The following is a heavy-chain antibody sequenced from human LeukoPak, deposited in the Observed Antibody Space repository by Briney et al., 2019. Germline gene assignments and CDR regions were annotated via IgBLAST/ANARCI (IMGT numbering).Heavy chain of an antibody. Sequence: SETLSLTCAVYGGSFSGYYWSWIRQPPGKGLEWIGEINHSGSTNYNPFLKSRVTISVDTSKNQFSLKLSSVTAADTAVYYCARGATKKFDYWGQGTLVTVSS. CDR2: INHSGST. V-gene: IGHV4-34*01. CDR3: ARGATKKFDY. CDR1: GGSFSGYY. D-gene: IGHD1-26*01. J-gene: IGHJ4*02.